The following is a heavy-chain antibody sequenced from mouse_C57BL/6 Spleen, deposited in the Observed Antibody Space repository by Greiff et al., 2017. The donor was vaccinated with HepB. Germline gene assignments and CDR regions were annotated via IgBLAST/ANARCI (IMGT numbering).Heavy chain of an antibody. CDR2: IYPRSGNT. V-gene: IGHV1-81*01. J-gene: IGHJ3*01. CDR3: ARQNGSSYGFAY. CDR1: GYTFTSYG. D-gene: IGHD1-1*01. Sequence: VQLQQSGAELARPGASVKLSCKASGYTFTSYGISWVKQRTGQGLEWIGEIYPRSGNTYYNEKFKGKATLTADKSSSTADMELRSLTSEDSAVYFCARQNGSSYGFAYWGQGTLVTVSA.